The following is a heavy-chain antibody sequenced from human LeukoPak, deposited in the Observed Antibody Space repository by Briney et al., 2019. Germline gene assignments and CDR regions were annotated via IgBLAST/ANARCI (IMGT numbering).Heavy chain of an antibody. CDR2: ISWNSGSI. Sequence: PGRSLRLSCAASGFTFDDYAMHWVRQAPGKGLEWVSGISWNSGSIGYADSVKGRFTISRDNAKNSLYLQMNSLRAEDTAVYYCARIGGQSGYSLNWFDPWGQGTLVTVSS. D-gene: IGHD5-12*01. V-gene: IGHV3-9*01. CDR1: GFTFDDYA. CDR3: ARIGGQSGYSLNWFDP. J-gene: IGHJ5*02.